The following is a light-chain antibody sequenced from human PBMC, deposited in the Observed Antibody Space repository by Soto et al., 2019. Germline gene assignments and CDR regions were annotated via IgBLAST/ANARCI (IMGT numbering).Light chain of an antibody. CDR2: DAS. Sequence: EIVLTQSPATLSLSPGERATLSCRASQSVSSCLAWYQQKPGQAPRLLIYDASNRATGIPARFSGSGSGTDFTLNISSLEPEDFAVYYCQQRSNWPTFGGGTKVEIK. J-gene: IGKJ4*01. V-gene: IGKV3-11*01. CDR3: QQRSNWPT. CDR1: QSVSSC.